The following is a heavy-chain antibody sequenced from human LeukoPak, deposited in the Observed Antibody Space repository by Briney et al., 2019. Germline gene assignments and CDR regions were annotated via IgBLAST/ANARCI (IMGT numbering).Heavy chain of an antibody. D-gene: IGHD5/OR15-5a*01. CDR3: ARDLPSTD. J-gene: IGHJ4*02. Sequence: GGSLRLSCIGSGFTFSNYAFHWVRQAPGKGLESVSAISSNGRSRCYADSVKGRFTISRDNSKNTLYLQMNSLRAEDTAVYYCARDLPSTDWGQGTLVTVSS. V-gene: IGHV3-64*04. CDR2: ISSNGRSR. CDR1: GFTFSNYA.